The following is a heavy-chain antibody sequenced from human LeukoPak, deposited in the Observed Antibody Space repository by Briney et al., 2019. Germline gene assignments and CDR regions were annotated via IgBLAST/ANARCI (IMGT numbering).Heavy chain of an antibody. CDR1: GGTFSIYA. CDR2: IIPIFGTA. CDR3: ASPPPKRGYYGPLNY. Sequence: SVKVSCTASGGTFSIYAISWVRQAPGQGLEWMGGIIPIFGTANYAQKFQGRVTITTDESTSTAYMELSSLRSEDTAVYYCASPPPKRGYYGPLNYWGQGTLVTVSS. V-gene: IGHV1-69*05. D-gene: IGHD3-22*01. J-gene: IGHJ4*02.